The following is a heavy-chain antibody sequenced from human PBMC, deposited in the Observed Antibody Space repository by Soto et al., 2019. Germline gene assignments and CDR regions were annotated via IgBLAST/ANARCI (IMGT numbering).Heavy chain of an antibody. J-gene: IGHJ6*02. Sequence: QVELVQSGVEVKKPGSSLKVSCKASGGTFTNYAFNWVRQAPGQGLAWMGGIIPFYDKANYAEKFLGRVTITSDKSTTTAYMELSSLTSDDTAVYFWARGYRELYYYAMDVWGRGTPVIVSS. D-gene: IGHD3-10*01. CDR2: IIPFYDKA. V-gene: IGHV1-69*06. CDR1: GGTFTNYA. CDR3: ARGYRELYYYAMDV.